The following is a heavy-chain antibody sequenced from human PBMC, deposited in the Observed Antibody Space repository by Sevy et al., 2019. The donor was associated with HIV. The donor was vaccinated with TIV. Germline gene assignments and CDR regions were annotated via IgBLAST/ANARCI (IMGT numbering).Heavy chain of an antibody. J-gene: IGHJ4*02. CDR1: GFTFSKYS. CDR3: AREGCTKPHDY. CDR2: LSCGCGEI. Sequence: GGSLRLSCAASGFTFSKYSMSWVRQPPGKGLEWVSTLSCGCGEINYSDSMKGRFTISRDNSKSSVYLQMNNLRPEDTAMYYCAREGCTKPHDYWGQGTLVTVSS. V-gene: IGHV3-23*01. D-gene: IGHD2-8*01.